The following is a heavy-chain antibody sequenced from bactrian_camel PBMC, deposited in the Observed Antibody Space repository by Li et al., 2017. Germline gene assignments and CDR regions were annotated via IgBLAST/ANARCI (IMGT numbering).Heavy chain of an antibody. CDR2: IYPDTPWVT. D-gene: IGHD3*01. Sequence: VQLVESGGGSVEAGGSLRLSCVAVQDTTKRNSMAWFRQAPGKEREAVATIYPDTPWVTYYADSVKGRFTVSRDNAKNTVYLQMDSLKSEDTAVYYCALGSSRQATMTARGKGTQVTVS. J-gene: IGHJ4*01. V-gene: IGHV3-3*01. CDR1: QDTTKRNS.